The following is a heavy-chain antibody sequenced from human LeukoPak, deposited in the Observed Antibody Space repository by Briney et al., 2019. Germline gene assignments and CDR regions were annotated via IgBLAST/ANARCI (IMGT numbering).Heavy chain of an antibody. CDR3: ARATYYDILTGYYPYDYYGMDV. V-gene: IGHV1-69*13. CDR2: IIPIFGTA. CDR1: GGTFSSYA. D-gene: IGHD3-9*01. Sequence: SVKVSCKASGGTFSSYAISWVRQAPGQGLEWMGGIIPIFGTANYAQKFQGRVTITADESTSTAYMELSSLRSEDTAVYYCARATYYDILTGYYPYDYYGMDVWGKGTTVTVSS. J-gene: IGHJ6*04.